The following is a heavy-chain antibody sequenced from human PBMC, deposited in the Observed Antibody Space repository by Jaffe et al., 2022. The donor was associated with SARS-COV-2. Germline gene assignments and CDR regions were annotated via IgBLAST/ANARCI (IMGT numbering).Heavy chain of an antibody. J-gene: IGHJ4*02. V-gene: IGHV1-46*01. Sequence: QVQLVQSGAEVKKPGASVKVSCKASGYTFTSYYMHWVRQAPGQGLEWMGIINPSGGSTSYAQKFQGRVTMTRDTSTSTVYMELSSLRSEDTAVYYCARPDSSGYYSFPFDYWGQGTLVTVSS. CDR1: GYTFTSYY. CDR3: ARPDSSGYYSFPFDY. CDR2: INPSGGST. D-gene: IGHD3-22*01.